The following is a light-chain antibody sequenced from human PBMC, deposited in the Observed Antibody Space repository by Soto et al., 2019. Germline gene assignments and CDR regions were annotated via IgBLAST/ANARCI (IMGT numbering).Light chain of an antibody. Sequence: DIVMTQSPDSLAVSLGERATINCKSSQSVLSSSNNENYLARYQQKPGQPPKLLIYWASTRESGVPDRFSGSGSGTDFTLTNSSLQAEDVAVYYCKKYYSTPPSFGPGTKVDIK. V-gene: IGKV4-1*01. CDR3: KKYYSTPPS. CDR1: QSVLSSSNNENY. J-gene: IGKJ3*01. CDR2: WAS.